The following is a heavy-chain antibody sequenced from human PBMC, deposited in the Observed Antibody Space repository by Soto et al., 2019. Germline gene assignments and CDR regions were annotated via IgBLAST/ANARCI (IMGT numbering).Heavy chain of an antibody. J-gene: IGHJ6*02. Sequence: QVTLKESGPVLVKPTETLTLTCTVSGFSLSNARMGVSWIRQPPGKALEWLAHIFSNDEKSYSTSLKSRLTISTXXSXSXXVLTMTNMDPVDTATYYRARMLHDYGDYYYDGMDVWGQGTTVTVSS. D-gene: IGHD4-17*01. CDR2: IFSNDEK. CDR3: ARMLHDYGDYYYDGMDV. CDR1: GFSLSNARMG. V-gene: IGHV2-26*01.